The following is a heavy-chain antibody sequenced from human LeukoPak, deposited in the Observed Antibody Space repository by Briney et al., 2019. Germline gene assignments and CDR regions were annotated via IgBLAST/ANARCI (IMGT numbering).Heavy chain of an antibody. CDR1: GGSISSYH. J-gene: IGHJ4*02. CDR3: ARVAGPYYYDSSGPFDY. CDR2: IYTSGNT. D-gene: IGHD3-22*01. Sequence: PSETLSLTCTVSGGSISSYHWSWIRQPAGKGLEWIGHIYTSGNTDYNPSLKSRVTMSVDTSKNQFSLKLSSVTAADTAVYYCARVAGPYYYDSSGPFDYWGQGSLVTVSS. V-gene: IGHV4-4*07.